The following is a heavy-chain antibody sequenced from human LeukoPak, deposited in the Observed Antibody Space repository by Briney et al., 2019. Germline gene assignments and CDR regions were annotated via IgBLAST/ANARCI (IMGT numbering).Heavy chain of an antibody. CDR2: ISGSGATT. J-gene: IGHJ6*02. Sequence: GGSLRLSCAAYGFTFSSYAMSWVRQAPGKGLEWVSAISGSGATTYYADSVKGRFTISRDNSKNTLYLQVNSLGAEDTAVYYCAKPESRGFGELYFAMDVWGQGTTVTVSS. D-gene: IGHD3-10*01. V-gene: IGHV3-23*01. CDR3: AKPESRGFGELYFAMDV. CDR1: GFTFSSYA.